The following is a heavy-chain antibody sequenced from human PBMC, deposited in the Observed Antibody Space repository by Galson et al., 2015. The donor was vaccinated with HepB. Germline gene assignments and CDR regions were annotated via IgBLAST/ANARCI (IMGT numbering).Heavy chain of an antibody. CDR1: GFTFSRYT. CDR3: ARGGPLGTYYFDY. CDR2: ISSSGGFI. J-gene: IGHJ4*02. Sequence: SLRLSCAASGFTFSRYTIYWFRQAPGKGLEWVSSISSSGGFIQYADSLRGRFTISRDNAKDSLSLQMNSLRVEDTGVYCCARGGPLGTYYFDYWGQGILVTVSS. D-gene: IGHD3/OR15-3a*01. V-gene: IGHV3-21*01.